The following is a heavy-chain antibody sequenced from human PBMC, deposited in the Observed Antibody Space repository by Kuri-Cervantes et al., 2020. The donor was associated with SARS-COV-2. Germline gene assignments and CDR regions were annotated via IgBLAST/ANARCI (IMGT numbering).Heavy chain of an antibody. CDR1: GFTFSSYW. CDR3: ARGRYDFWSGFFPPTL. V-gene: IGHV3-21*01. Sequence: GGSLRLSCAASGFTFSSYWMHWVRQAPGKGLEWVSSISSSSSYIYYADSVKGRFTIPRDNAKNSLYLQMNSLRAEDTAVYYCARGRYDFWSGFFPPTLWGQGTLVTVSS. D-gene: IGHD3-3*01. J-gene: IGHJ4*02. CDR2: ISSSSSYI.